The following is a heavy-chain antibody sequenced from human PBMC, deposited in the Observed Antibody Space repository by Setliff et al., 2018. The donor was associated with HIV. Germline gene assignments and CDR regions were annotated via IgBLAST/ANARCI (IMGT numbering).Heavy chain of an antibody. CDR2: IYYSGDS. CDR1: GASITSSY. J-gene: IGHJ5*02. V-gene: IGHV4-59*08. Sequence: PSETLSLTCTVSGASITSSYWTWIRQSPGRGLEYLGYIYYSGDSNYSPSLKSRLSMSLDASTSQFSLRLNSVTATDTAVYYCAKRTFGSGRLDPWGQGTLVTVSS. CDR3: AKRTFGSGRLDP. D-gene: IGHD3-16*01.